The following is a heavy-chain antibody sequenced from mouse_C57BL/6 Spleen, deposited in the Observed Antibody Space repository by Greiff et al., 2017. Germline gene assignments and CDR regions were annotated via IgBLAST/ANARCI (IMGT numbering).Heavy chain of an antibody. Sequence: QVQLQQPGAELVMPGASVKLSCKASGYTFTSYWMHWVKQRPGQGLEWIGEIDPSDSYTNYNQKFKGKSTLTVDKSSSTAYMQLSSLTSEDSAVYYCATHYGSSPFAYWGQGTLVTVSA. J-gene: IGHJ3*01. CDR1: GYTFTSYW. CDR3: ATHYGSSPFAY. D-gene: IGHD1-1*01. V-gene: IGHV1-69*01. CDR2: IDPSDSYT.